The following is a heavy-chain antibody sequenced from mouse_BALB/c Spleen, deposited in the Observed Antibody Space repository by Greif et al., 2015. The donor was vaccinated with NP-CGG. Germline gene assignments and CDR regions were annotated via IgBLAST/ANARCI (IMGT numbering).Heavy chain of an antibody. J-gene: IGHJ3*01. CDR3: ASRYDGFTY. V-gene: IGHV1-22*01. CDR2: INPNNGGT. CDR1: GYTFTEYT. Sequence: EVQVVESGPELVKPGASVKISCKTSGYTFTEYTMHWVKRSHGKSLEWIGGINPNNGGTNYNQKFKDKATLTVDKSSSTAYMELRSLTSEDSAVYYYASRYDGFTYWGQGTLVTVSA. D-gene: IGHD1-1*01.